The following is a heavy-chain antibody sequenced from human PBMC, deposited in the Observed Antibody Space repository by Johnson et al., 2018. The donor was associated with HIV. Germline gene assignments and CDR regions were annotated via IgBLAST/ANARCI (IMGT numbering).Heavy chain of an antibody. CDR3: ARDSRISLIAVVSRGGFDI. V-gene: IGHV3-7*01. Sequence: VQLVESGGGLVQRGGSLRLSCAASGFTFSTYWMSWVRQAPGTGLEWVGSIKQDGSESYYVDSVKGRFTISRDNAKNSLYLQMNRLRAEDTAVYYCARDSRISLIAVVSRGGFDIWGQGTMVTVSS. CDR2: IKQDGSES. CDR1: GFTFSTYW. J-gene: IGHJ3*02. D-gene: IGHD3-22*01.